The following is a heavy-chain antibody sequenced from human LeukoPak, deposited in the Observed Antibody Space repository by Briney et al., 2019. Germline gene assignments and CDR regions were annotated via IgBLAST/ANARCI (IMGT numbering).Heavy chain of an antibody. CDR3: ARVPLGDSSTYYYPKPDWFDP. J-gene: IGHJ5*02. CDR1: GYTFTSNY. V-gene: IGHV1-18*04. D-gene: IGHD3-22*01. Sequence: ASVKVSCKAFGYTFTSNYMHWVRQAPGQGLEWMGWISSYNGDTNYAQRVQDRVTMTTDTATSTAYMELRSLRSDDTAVYYCARVPLGDSSTYYYPKPDWFDPWGQGTLVIVSS. CDR2: ISSYNGDT.